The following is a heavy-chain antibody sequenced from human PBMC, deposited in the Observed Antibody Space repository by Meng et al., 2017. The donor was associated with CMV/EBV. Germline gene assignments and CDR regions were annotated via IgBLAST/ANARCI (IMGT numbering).Heavy chain of an antibody. CDR1: GFTFSSYS. D-gene: IGHD2-2*01. CDR3: ARVNIVVVPAAIDGSSFSYYGMDV. J-gene: IGHJ6*02. V-gene: IGHV3-21*01. CDR2: ISSSSSYI. Sequence: GGSLRLSCAASGFTFSSYSMNWVRQAPGKGLEWVSSISSSSSYIYYADSVKGRFTISRDNAKNSLYLQMNSLRAEDTAVYYCARVNIVVVPAAIDGSSFSYYGMDVWDQGTTVTVSS.